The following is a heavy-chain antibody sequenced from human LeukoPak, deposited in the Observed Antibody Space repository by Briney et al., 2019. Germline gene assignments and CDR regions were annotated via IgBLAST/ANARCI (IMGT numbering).Heavy chain of an antibody. CDR1: GFTFSSYS. D-gene: IGHD3-3*01. V-gene: IGHV3-23*01. J-gene: IGHJ4*02. CDR3: AKSGLYDFWSGYYKHDYFDY. Sequence: GGSLRLSCAASGFTFSSYSMNWVRQAPGKGLEWVSAISGSGGSTYYADSVKGRFTISRDNSKNTLYLQMNSLRAEDTAVYYCAKSGLYDFWSGYYKHDYFDYWGQGTLVTVSS. CDR2: ISGSGGST.